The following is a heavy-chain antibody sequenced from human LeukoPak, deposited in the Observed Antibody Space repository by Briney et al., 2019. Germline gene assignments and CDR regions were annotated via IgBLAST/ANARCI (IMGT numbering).Heavy chain of an antibody. CDR2: IKQDGREK. D-gene: IGHD3-22*01. CDR1: GFTFSSYW. CDR3: ARDSFYYDSIGYAFDI. Sequence: GGSLRLSCAASGFTFSSYWMSWVRQAPGKGLEWVANIKQDGREKYYVDSVKGRFTISRDNAKNSLYLQMNSLRAEGTAVYYCARDSFYYDSIGYAFDIWGQGTMVTVSS. V-gene: IGHV3-7*01. J-gene: IGHJ3*02.